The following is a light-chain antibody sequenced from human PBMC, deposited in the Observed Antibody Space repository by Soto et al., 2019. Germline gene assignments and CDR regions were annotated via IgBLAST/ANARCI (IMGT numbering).Light chain of an antibody. J-gene: IGLJ1*01. CDR1: SSNIGNNY. Sequence: QSVLTQPPSVSAAPGQKVTISCSGSSSNIGNNYVSWYQQLHGTAPKLLIYENNKRPSGIPDRFSGSKSGTSATLGITGLQTGDEADYYCGTWYSSLSADVFGTGTKLTVL. CDR3: GTWYSSLSADV. CDR2: ENN. V-gene: IGLV1-51*02.